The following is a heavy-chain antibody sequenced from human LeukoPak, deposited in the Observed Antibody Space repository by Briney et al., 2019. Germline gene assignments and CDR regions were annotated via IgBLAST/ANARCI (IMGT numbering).Heavy chain of an antibody. J-gene: IGHJ4*02. CDR2: ITASARTT. CDR1: GFHFRDYG. D-gene: IGHD6-19*01. Sequence: PWGALRLSCEASGFHFRDYGMNWVRQAPGKGLEWVSGITASARTTYYADSVKGRFTIYSDNSKNTLSLQMSSLRAEDTAVYYCAKDLDGSGMYGGTDSWGQGTPVTVSS. V-gene: IGHV3-23*01. CDR3: AKDLDGSGMYGGTDS.